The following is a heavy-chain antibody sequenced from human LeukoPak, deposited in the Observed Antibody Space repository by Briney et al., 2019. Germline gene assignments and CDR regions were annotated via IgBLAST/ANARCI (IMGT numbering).Heavy chain of an antibody. CDR1: GGSISSSDYY. CDR2: MHSSGNT. D-gene: IGHD3-10*01. J-gene: IGHJ5*02. V-gene: IGHV4-39*07. Sequence: PSETLSLTCTVSGGSISSSDYYWGWIRQPPGKGLEWIGSMHSSGNTYYSPSLKSRVTMSVDKSKNQFSLKLSSVTAADTAVYYCARDRLEGWFGHLLPHGWFDPWGQGTVVTVSS. CDR3: ARDRLEGWFGHLLPHGWFDP.